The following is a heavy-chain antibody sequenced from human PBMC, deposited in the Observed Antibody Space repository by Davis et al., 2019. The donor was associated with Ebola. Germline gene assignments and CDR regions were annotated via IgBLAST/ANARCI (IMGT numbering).Heavy chain of an antibody. CDR1: GYNFANYW. V-gene: IGHV5-51*01. Sequence: GESLKISCQGSGYNFANYWITWVRQMPGKGLEWVGIIFPDDSDTRYSPSFQGQVTISVDKSISTAYLQWSSLKASDSAMYYCARLDCSSTSCYYYYYYGMDVWGQGTTVTVSS. CDR3: ARLDCSSTSCYYYYYYGMDV. J-gene: IGHJ6*02. CDR2: IFPDDSDT. D-gene: IGHD2-2*01.